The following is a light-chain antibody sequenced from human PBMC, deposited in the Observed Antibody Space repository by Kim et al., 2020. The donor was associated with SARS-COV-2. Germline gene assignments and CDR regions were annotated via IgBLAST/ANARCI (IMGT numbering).Light chain of an antibody. CDR2: DAS. Sequence: SSSVRDRVTITCRASQSISSRLAWYQQKPGKTPKLLIYDASSLESGVPSRFSGSGSGTEFTLTISSLQPDDFATYYCQQYNSYPYTFGQGTKLEI. CDR1: QSISSR. J-gene: IGKJ2*01. CDR3: QQYNSYPYT. V-gene: IGKV1-5*01.